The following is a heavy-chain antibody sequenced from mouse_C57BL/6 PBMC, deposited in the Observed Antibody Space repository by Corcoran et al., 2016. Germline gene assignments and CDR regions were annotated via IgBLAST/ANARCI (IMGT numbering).Heavy chain of an antibody. CDR1: GYTFTDYN. CDR3: ASDYGSSYDFDY. V-gene: IGHV1-22*01. J-gene: IGHJ2*01. D-gene: IGHD1-1*01. Sequence: VQLQQSGPELVKPGASVKMSCKASGYTFTDYNMHWVKQSHGKSLEWIGYINPNNGGTSYNQKFKGKATLTVNKSSSTAYMELRSLTSEDSAVYYCASDYGSSYDFDYWGQGTTLTVSS. CDR2: INPNNGGT.